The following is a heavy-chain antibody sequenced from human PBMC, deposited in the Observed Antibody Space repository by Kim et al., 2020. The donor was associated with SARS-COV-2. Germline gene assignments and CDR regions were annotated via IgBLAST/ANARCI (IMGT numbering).Heavy chain of an antibody. CDR1: GFSFGSYA. V-gene: IGHV3-30-3*02. CDR2: LSYDGSNK. CDR3: ANEPRMELWLVSFYVDF. Sequence: GGSLRLSCAASGFSFGSYAMNWVRQAPGKGLEWVASLSYDGSNKYADSVKGRFTISRDNSKNTVYLQMNSLGPEDTAVYYCANEPRMELWLVSFYVDFWGQGHLVTVSA. J-gene: IGHJ4*02. D-gene: IGHD5-18*01.